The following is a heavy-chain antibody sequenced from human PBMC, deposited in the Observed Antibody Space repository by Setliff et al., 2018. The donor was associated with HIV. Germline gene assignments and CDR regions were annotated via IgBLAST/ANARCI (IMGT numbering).Heavy chain of an antibody. CDR2: IYPGDSDT. CDR3: ARRDSSGWFASRDPFDI. J-gene: IGHJ3*02. D-gene: IGHD6-19*01. CDR1: GYSFTSYW. Sequence: GESLKIYCKGSGYSFTSYWIGWVRQMPGKGLEWMGIIYPGDSDTRYSPSFQGQVTISADKSISTAYLQWSSLKASDTAIYYCARRDSSGWFASRDPFDILGQGTMVTVSS. V-gene: IGHV5-51*01.